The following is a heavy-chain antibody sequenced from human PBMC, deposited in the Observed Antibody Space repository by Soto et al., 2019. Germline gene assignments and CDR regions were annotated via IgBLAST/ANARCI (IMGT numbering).Heavy chain of an antibody. J-gene: IGHJ5*02. V-gene: IGHV3-23*01. D-gene: IGHD1-1*01. CDR3: EKSLDIRYKHWFDR. CDR1: GFTFSSAA. Sequence: QILESGGSLVQPGGSLRLSCVAAGFTFSSAAMNWVRQSPGKRLEWVSIISDTGTRTYYADSVKGRFTISRDNSKNTLYLDMNSLRAEDTDVYYCEKSLDIRYKHWFDRWGQGTLVTVSS. CDR2: ISDTGTRT.